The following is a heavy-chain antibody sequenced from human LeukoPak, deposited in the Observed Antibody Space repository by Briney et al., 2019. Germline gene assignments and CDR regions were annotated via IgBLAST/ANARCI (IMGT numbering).Heavy chain of an antibody. CDR1: GFTVSSNE. J-gene: IGHJ5*02. Sequence: GGSLRLSCAASGFTVSSNEMSWVRQAPGKGLEWVSSISGGSTYYADSRKGRFTISRDNSKNTLHLQMNSLRAEDTAVYYCAKGYGLQLVNNWFDPWGQGTLVSVSS. CDR2: ISGGST. V-gene: IGHV3-38-3*01. CDR3: AKGYGLQLVNNWFDP. D-gene: IGHD6-13*01.